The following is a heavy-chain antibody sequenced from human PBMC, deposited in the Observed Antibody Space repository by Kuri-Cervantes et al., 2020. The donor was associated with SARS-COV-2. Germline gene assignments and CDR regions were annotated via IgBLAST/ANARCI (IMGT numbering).Heavy chain of an antibody. CDR3: ARDLLMTLHSHYFDY. D-gene: IGHD2-21*01. V-gene: IGHV3-20*04. CDR2: INWNGGST. Sequence: GGSLRLSCAASGFTVSSNYMSWVRQAPGKGLEWVSGINWNGGSTGYADSVKGRFTISRDNAKNSLYLQMNSLRAEDTALYYCARDLLMTLHSHYFDYWGQGTLVTVSS. J-gene: IGHJ4*02. CDR1: GFTVSSNY.